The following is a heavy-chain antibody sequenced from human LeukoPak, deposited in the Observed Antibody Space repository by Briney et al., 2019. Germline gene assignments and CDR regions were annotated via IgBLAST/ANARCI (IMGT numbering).Heavy chain of an antibody. V-gene: IGHV1-2*02. CDR2: INPNSGGT. Sequence: GASVKVSCKASGYTFTGYYMHWVRQAPGQGLEWMGWINPNSGGTNYAQKFHGRVTMTRDTSISTAYMELSRLRSDDTAVYYCAKGVVTATPVQLSLWYLDLWGRGTLVTVSS. J-gene: IGHJ2*01. D-gene: IGHD2-15*01. CDR1: GYTFTGYY. CDR3: AKGVVTATPVQLSLWYLDL.